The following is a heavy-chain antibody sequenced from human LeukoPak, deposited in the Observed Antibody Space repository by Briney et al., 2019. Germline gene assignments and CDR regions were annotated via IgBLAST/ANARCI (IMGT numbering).Heavy chain of an antibody. CDR1: GFTFSSYW. D-gene: IGHD3-16*01. V-gene: IGHV3-7*01. CDR3: ARDGDYDYVWGSKSDAFDI. CDR2: IKQDGSEK. J-gene: IGHJ3*02. Sequence: GGSLRLSCAASGFTFSSYWMSWVRQAPGKGLEWVANIKQDGSEKYYVDSVKGRFTISRDNAKNSLYLQMNSLRAEDTAVYYCARDGDYDYVWGSKSDAFDIWGQGTMVTVSS.